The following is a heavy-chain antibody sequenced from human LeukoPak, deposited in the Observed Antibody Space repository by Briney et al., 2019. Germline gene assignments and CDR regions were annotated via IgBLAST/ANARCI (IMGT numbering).Heavy chain of an antibody. CDR1: GYTFTGYY. D-gene: IGHD4-11*01. J-gene: IGHJ5*02. CDR3: TRADYSNNWFDP. Sequence: ASVKVSCKASGYTFTGYYMHWVRQAPGQELEWMGWINPNSGGTNYPQKFQGRVTMTRDTSITTGYMELSRLTSDDTALYYCTRADYSNNWFDPWGQGTLVTVSS. CDR2: INPNSGGT. V-gene: IGHV1-2*02.